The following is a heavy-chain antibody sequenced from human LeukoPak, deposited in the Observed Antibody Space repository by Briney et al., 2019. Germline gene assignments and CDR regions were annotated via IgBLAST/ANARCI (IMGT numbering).Heavy chain of an antibody. V-gene: IGHV3-7*01. D-gene: IGHD6-13*01. CDR2: INQDGSEK. CDR3: ARDSDSSSWFVYYYMDV. J-gene: IGHJ6*03. Sequence: GGSLPLSCAACGFIFSSYWMSWVRQAPGKGLEWVANINQDGSEKYYVDSVKGRFTISRDNAKNSLYLQMNSLRAEDTAVYYCARDSDSSSWFVYYYMDVWGKGTTVTISS. CDR1: GFIFSSYW.